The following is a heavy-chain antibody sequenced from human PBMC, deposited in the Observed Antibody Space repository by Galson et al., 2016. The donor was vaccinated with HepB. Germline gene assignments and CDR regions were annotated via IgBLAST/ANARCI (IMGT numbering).Heavy chain of an antibody. D-gene: IGHD3-9*01. V-gene: IGHV4-31*03. CDR1: GASISGSASY. J-gene: IGHJ5*02. CDR2: IYDSGST. CDR3: AYSDWLS. Sequence: TLSLTCTVSGASISGSASYWSWIRQHPGKGLEWIGYIYDSGSTAYNPSLKSRVTISVDTSKNQFCLKLSSVTAADTAVYYCAYSDWLSWGQGTLVTVSS.